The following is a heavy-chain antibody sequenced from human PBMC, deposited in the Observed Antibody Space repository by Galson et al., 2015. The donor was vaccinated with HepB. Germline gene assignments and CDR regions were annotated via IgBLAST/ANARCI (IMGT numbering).Heavy chain of an antibody. J-gene: IGHJ4*02. D-gene: IGHD2-2*01. CDR2: IYHSRSI. Sequence: SETLSLTCSVSGGSLSDSYWKWIRQPPGKGLERIGEIYHSRSINYNLSLKSRVTISLDKSKNQFSLNLSSVIAADTAVYYCARGIAVVPTGPQTAGEDYWGQGILVTVSS. V-gene: IGHV4-34*01. CDR3: ARGIAVVPTGPQTAGEDY. CDR1: GGSLSDSY.